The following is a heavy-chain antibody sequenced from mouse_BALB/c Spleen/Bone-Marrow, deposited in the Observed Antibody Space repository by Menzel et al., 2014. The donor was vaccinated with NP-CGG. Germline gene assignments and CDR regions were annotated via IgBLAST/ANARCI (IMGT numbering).Heavy chain of an antibody. V-gene: IGHV5-6*01. CDR1: GFTFSSYG. J-gene: IGHJ2*01. CDR2: ISSGGSYT. D-gene: IGHD2-4*01. CDR3: ARHDYDEENFDY. Sequence: EVMLVESGGDLVKPGGSLKHSCAASGFTFSSYGMSWVRQTPDKRLEWVATISSGGSYTYYPDSVKGRFTISRDNAKNTLYLQMSSLKSEDTAMYYCARHDYDEENFDYWGQGTTLTVSS.